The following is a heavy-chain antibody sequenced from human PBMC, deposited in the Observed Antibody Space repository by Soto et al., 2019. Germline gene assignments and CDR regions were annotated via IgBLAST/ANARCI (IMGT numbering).Heavy chain of an antibody. Sequence: QVQLQQWGAGMLKPSETLSLTCAVYGGSFSTYYWSWIRQPPGKGVEWIGEIHSGSTSYNPSLKSRVTISVDTSKNQFSLRLSSVTAADTAVYYCARAKSSGGRYYDYGMDVWGQGTTVTVSS. V-gene: IGHV4-34*01. CDR3: ARAKSSGGRYYDYGMDV. J-gene: IGHJ6*02. D-gene: IGHD3-10*01. CDR1: GGSFSTYY. CDR2: IHSGST.